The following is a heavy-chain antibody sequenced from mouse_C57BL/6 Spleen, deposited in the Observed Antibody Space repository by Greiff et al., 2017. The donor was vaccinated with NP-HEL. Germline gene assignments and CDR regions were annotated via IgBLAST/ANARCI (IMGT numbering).Heavy chain of an antibody. CDR3: TRKSYYGSSPSYWYFDV. J-gene: IGHJ1*03. V-gene: IGHV1-15*01. CDR1: GYTFTDYE. CDR2: IDPETGGT. D-gene: IGHD1-1*01. Sequence: QVQLKESGAELVRPGASVTLSCKASGYTFTDYEMHWVKQTPVHGLEWIGAIDPETGGTAYNQKFKGKAILTADKSSSTAYMELRSLTSEDSAVYYCTRKSYYGSSPSYWYFDVWGTGTTVTVSS.